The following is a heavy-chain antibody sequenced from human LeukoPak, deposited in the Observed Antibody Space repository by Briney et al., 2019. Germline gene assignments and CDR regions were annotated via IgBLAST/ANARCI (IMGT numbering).Heavy chain of an antibody. J-gene: IGHJ6*02. D-gene: IGHD3-16*02. Sequence: ASVTVSCKASGYIFSNHGISWVRQAPGQGLQWMGWVSAYNGNTKYAQNLQDRVTMTTDTSTSTVYMELRSLKADDTGVYYCARSSSSWGIYHYGMDVWGQGTTLTVAS. CDR2: VSAYNGNT. V-gene: IGHV1-18*01. CDR3: ARSSSSWGIYHYGMDV. CDR1: GYIFSNHG.